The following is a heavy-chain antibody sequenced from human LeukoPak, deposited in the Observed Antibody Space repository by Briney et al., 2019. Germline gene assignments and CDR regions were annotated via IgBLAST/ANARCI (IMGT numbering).Heavy chain of an antibody. V-gene: IGHV5-10-1*01. D-gene: IGHD6-25*01. CDR3: ARYPSGNYYYYGLDV. Sequence: GESLKISCQGSGYSFTSYWISWVRQMPGKGLEWMGRIDPSASYTNYSPSFQGHVSFSVDKSISTAYLQWSSLKASDTATYYCARYPSGNYYYYGLDVWGQGTTVTVSS. CDR1: GYSFTSYW. CDR2: IDPSASYT. J-gene: IGHJ6*02.